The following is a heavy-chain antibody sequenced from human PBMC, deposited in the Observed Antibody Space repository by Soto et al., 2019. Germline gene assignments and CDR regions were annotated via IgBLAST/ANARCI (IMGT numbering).Heavy chain of an antibody. CDR1: GFTFSSFG. D-gene: IGHD6-19*01. Sequence: QVQLVESGGGVVQPGRSLRLSCAASGFTFSSFGMHWVSQAPGKGLEWVALISYDGSNKYYADSVKGRFTISRDKSKNTLYLQMNSLRAEDTAVYYCAKDRGWSSADLDYWGQGTLVTVSS. CDR2: ISYDGSNK. J-gene: IGHJ4*02. V-gene: IGHV3-30*18. CDR3: AKDRGWSSADLDY.